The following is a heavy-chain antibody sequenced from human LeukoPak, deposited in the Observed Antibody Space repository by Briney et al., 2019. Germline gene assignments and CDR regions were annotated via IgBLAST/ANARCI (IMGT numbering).Heavy chain of an antibody. CDR2: ISGSSGST. D-gene: IGHD2-2*01. J-gene: IGHJ5*02. CDR1: GFTFSSYA. Sequence: GGSLRLSCAASGFTFSSYAMSWVRQAPGKGLEWVSAISGSSGSTYYADSVKGRFTISRDNSKNTLYLQMNSLRAEDTAVYYCAKDQTRRYCSSTSCLNWFDPWGQGTLVTVSS. V-gene: IGHV3-23*01. CDR3: AKDQTRRYCSSTSCLNWFDP.